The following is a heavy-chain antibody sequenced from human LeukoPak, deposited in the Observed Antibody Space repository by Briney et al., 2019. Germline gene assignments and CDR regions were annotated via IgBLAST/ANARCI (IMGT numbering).Heavy chain of an antibody. Sequence: ASVKVFCKASGGTFSSYAVSWVRQAPGQGLEWMGGIIPIFGTANYAQKFQGRVTITADESTSTAYMELSSLRSEDTAVYYCARWPGIAVAGPYYCYSMDIWGPGTPVTVSS. J-gene: IGHJ6*02. CDR1: GGTFSSYA. D-gene: IGHD6-19*01. CDR3: ARWPGIAVAGPYYCYSMDI. V-gene: IGHV1-69*13. CDR2: IIPIFGTA.